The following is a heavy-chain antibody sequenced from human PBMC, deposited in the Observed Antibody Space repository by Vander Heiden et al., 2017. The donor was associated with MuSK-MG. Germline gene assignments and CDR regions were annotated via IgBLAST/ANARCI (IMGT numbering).Heavy chain of an antibody. CDR2: FSYSGTT. Sequence: QMQLQESGPGLVRPSETLSLSCSVSGGSISSSGYYWVWIRQPPGKGLEWIGSFSYSGTTYYNPSLKSRVTISVDTSKNQFSLKLSSVTAADTAVYYCARQWDYDNGGHYYFESWGQGTLVSVSS. CDR3: ARQWDYDNGGHYYFES. J-gene: IGHJ4*02. D-gene: IGHD3-22*01. CDR1: GGSISSSGYY. V-gene: IGHV4-39*01.